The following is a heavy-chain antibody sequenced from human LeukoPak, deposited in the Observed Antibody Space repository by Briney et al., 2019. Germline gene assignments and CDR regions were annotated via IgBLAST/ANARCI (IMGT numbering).Heavy chain of an antibody. D-gene: IGHD3-9*01. CDR2: ITGGGDTT. CDR3: AKAANYDILTGYYLDY. V-gene: IGHV3-23*01. J-gene: IGHJ4*02. CDR1: GFTFSSYA. Sequence: GGSLRLSCAASGFTFSSYAMSWVRQAPGKGLEWVSAITGGGDTTYYADSVKGRFTISRDNSKNTLYLQMNNLRAEDTAIYYCAKAANYDILTGYYLDYWGQGTLVTVSS.